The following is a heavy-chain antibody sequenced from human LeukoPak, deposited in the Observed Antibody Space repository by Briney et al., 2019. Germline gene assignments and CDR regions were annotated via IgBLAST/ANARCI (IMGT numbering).Heavy chain of an antibody. Sequence: KTGGSLRLSCAASGFTFSTHSMNWVRQAPGKGLEWVSSISGSSIYIYYADSVKGRFTISRDNAKNSLYLQMNSLRAEDTAVYYRARDPPYYDSSGYYYDYWGQGTLVTVSS. J-gene: IGHJ4*02. CDR2: ISGSSIYI. CDR1: GFTFSTHS. V-gene: IGHV3-21*01. D-gene: IGHD3-22*01. CDR3: ARDPPYYDSSGYYYDY.